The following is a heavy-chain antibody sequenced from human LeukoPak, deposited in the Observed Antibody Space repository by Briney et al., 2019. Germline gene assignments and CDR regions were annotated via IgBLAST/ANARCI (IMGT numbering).Heavy chain of an antibody. CDR1: GFTFSSFW. Sequence: GGSLRLSCAASGFTFSSFWMHWVRQAPGKGLVWVSRINSDGRSTNYADSVKGRFTISRDNAKNTLYLQMNSLRAEDTAVYYCARGSGDSSGWTSYLGAWFDYWGQGTLVSVSS. V-gene: IGHV3-74*01. CDR3: ARGSGDSSGWTSYLGAWFDY. J-gene: IGHJ4*02. CDR2: INSDGRST. D-gene: IGHD6-19*01.